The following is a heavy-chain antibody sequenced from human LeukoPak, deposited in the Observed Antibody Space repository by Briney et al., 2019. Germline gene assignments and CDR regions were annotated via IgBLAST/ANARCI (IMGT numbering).Heavy chain of an antibody. Sequence: SGPLLVKPTETLTLTCTVSGFSLSNARMGVSWIRQPPEKALEWLAHIFSNDEKSYSTSLKNRLTISKDTSKSQVVLTMTNMDPVDTATYYCARTYDFWSGYYMPHDYWGQGTLVTVSS. CDR3: ARTYDFWSGYYMPHDY. CDR1: GFSLSNARMG. CDR2: IFSNDEK. D-gene: IGHD3-3*01. V-gene: IGHV2-26*01. J-gene: IGHJ4*02.